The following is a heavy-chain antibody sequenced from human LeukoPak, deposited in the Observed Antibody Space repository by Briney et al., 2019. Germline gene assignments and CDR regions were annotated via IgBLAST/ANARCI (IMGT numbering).Heavy chain of an antibody. CDR2: INAGNGNT. J-gene: IGHJ6*03. V-gene: IGHV1-3*01. Sequence: ASVKVSCKASGYTFTSYTVHWVRQAPGQRLEWMGWINAGNGNTIYSQKFQGRVTITRDTSASTAYMELSSLRSEDTAVYYCARARGSGSYYGHDYYYYYYMDVWGQGTTVTVSS. D-gene: IGHD3-10*01. CDR3: ARARGSGSYYGHDYYYYYYMDV. CDR1: GYTFTSYT.